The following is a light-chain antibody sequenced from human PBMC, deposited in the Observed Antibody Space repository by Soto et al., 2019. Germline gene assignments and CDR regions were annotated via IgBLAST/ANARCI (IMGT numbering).Light chain of an antibody. CDR3: QQYNDWPLYT. CDR2: DTS. CDR1: QSVGSN. Sequence: EIVMTQSPATLSVSPGEGATLSCRASQSVGSNLAWYQQKPGQAPRLLIYDTSTGATDLPARFSGSGSGTEFALTISSLRSEDFAVYYCQQYNDWPLYTFGQGTKLEIK. J-gene: IGKJ2*01. V-gene: IGKV3-15*01.